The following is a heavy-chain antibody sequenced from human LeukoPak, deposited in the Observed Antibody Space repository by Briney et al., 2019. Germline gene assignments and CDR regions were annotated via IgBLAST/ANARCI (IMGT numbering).Heavy chain of an antibody. CDR3: ARLSSGWPYYFDY. CDR2: INHSGST. V-gene: IGHV4-34*01. D-gene: IGHD6-19*01. Sequence: SETLSLTCAVYGGSFSGYYWSWIRQPPRKGLEWIGEINHSGSTNYNPSLKGRVTISVDTSKNQFSLKLSSVTAADTAVYYCARLSSGWPYYFDYWGQGTLVTVSS. CDR1: GGSFSGYY. J-gene: IGHJ4*02.